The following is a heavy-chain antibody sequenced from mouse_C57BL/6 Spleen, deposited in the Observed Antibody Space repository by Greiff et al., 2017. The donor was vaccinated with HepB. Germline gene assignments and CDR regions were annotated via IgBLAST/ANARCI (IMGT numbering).Heavy chain of an antibody. CDR1: GYAFSSYW. V-gene: IGHV1-80*01. CDR2: IYPGDGDT. Sequence: VQLQQSGAELVKPGASVKISCKASGYAFSSYWMNWVKQRPGKGLEWIGQIYPGDGDTNYNGKFKGKATLTADKSSSTAYMQLSSLTSEDYAVYFCARADDYDDYAMDYWGQGTSVTVSS. CDR3: ARADDYDDYAMDY. D-gene: IGHD2-4*01. J-gene: IGHJ4*01.